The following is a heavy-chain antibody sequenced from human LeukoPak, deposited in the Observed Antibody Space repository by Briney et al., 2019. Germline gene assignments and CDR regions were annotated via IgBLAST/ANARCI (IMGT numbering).Heavy chain of an antibody. J-gene: IGHJ6*02. CDR3: AREGQQLVDEYYYGMDV. Sequence: ASVKVSCKASGYTFTSYGISWVRQAPGQGLEWTGWISAYNGNTNYAQKLQGRVTMTTDTSTSTAYMELRSLRSDDTAVYYCAREGQQLVDEYYYGMDVWGQGTTVTVSS. CDR1: GYTFTSYG. CDR2: ISAYNGNT. D-gene: IGHD6-13*01. V-gene: IGHV1-18*01.